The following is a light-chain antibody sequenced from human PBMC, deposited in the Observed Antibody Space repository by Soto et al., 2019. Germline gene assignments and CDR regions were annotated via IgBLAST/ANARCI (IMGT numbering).Light chain of an antibody. CDR2: KAS. CDR1: QSISNW. J-gene: IGKJ1*01. CDR3: QQYYDYSQT. V-gene: IGKV1-5*03. Sequence: DIQMTQSPSTLSASVGDRVTITCRASQSISNWLAWYQQKPGKVPKLLIYKASNSEGAVPSRFSGSGSGAEFTLTISSLQPDDFATYYCQQYYDYSQTFGQGTKVEVK.